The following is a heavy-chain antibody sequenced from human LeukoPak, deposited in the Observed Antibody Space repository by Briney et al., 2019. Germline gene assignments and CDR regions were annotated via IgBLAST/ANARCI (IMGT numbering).Heavy chain of an antibody. V-gene: IGHV1-8*03. Sequence: GASVKVSCKASGYTFTSYDINWVRQATGQGLEWMGWMNPNSGNTGYAQKFQGRVTITRNTSISTAYMELSSLRSEDTAVYYCARALYSGYEYYFDYWGQGTLVTVSS. CDR1: GYTFTSYD. D-gene: IGHD5-12*01. CDR3: ARALYSGYEYYFDY. J-gene: IGHJ4*02. CDR2: MNPNSGNT.